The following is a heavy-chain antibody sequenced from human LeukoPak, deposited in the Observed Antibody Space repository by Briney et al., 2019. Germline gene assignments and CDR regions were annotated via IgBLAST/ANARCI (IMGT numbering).Heavy chain of an antibody. CDR1: GYTITSYY. D-gene: IGHD6-13*01. CDR3: ARKTGSSWYGGWLDP. J-gene: IGHJ5*02. Sequence: GASVKVSCKASGYTITSYYMHWVRQAPGQGLEWMGIINPSGGSTSYAQKFQGRVTMTRDTSTSTVYMELSSLRSEDTAVYYCARKTGSSWYGGWLDPWGQGTLVTVSS. CDR2: INPSGGST. V-gene: IGHV1-46*01.